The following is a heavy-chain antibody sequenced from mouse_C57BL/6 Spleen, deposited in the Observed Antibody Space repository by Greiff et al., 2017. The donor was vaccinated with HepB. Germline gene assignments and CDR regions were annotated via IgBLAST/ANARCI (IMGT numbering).Heavy chain of an antibody. CDR3: AREDDYDLGYAMDY. CDR2: ISGGGGNT. J-gene: IGHJ4*01. CDR1: GFTFSSYT. Sequence: DVHLVESGGGLVKPGGSLKLSCAASGFTFSSYTMSWVRQTPEKRLEWVATISGGGGNTYYPDSVKGRFTISRDNAKNTLYLQMSSLRSEDTALYYCAREDDYDLGYAMDYWGQGTSVTVSS. V-gene: IGHV5-9*01. D-gene: IGHD2-4*01.